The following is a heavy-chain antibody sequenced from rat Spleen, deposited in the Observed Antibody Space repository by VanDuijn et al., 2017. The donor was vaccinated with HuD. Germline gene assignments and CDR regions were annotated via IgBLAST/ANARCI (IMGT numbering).Heavy chain of an antibody. CDR1: GLTFSNYY. D-gene: IGHD1-6*01. V-gene: IGHV5S23*01. Sequence: EVQLVGSGGGLVQPGRSLKLSCAASGLTFSNYYMAWVRQAPTKGLEWVAYISTGGVNTYYRDSVKGRFTVSRDNAKSTLNLQMDSLRSEDTATYYCSTAGSGLDYYYAGGFDYWGQGVMVTVSS. J-gene: IGHJ2*01. CDR2: ISTGGVNT. CDR3: STAGSGLDYYYAGGFDY.